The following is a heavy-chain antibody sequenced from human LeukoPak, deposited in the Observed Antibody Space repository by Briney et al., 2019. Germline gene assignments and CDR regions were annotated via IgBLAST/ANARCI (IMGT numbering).Heavy chain of an antibody. Sequence: GGSLRLSCAASGLTFSSHWMHWVRQAPGKGLVWVSRITNDGSSTTYADSVKGRFTISRDSSRNTLFLHMNTLRAEDTAIYYCAKDRTVGASYWYFDLWGRGTLVTVSS. CDR3: AKDRTVGASYWYFDL. D-gene: IGHD1-26*01. J-gene: IGHJ2*01. V-gene: IGHV3-74*01. CDR2: ITNDGSST. CDR1: GLTFSSHW.